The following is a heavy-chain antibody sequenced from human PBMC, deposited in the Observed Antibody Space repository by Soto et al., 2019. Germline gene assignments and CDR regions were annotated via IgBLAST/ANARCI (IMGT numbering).Heavy chain of an antibody. D-gene: IGHD6-19*01. CDR1: GFTVSISY. J-gene: IGHJ4*02. Sequence: PGGSLRLSCAASGFTVSISYMSWVRQAPGKGLEWVSTIYRDGRTFYADSVEGRFTISRDNSKNTLYLQMNSLRVEDTATYYCARGKGIGWYESSDYWGQGPLVTVSS. CDR3: ARGKGIGWYESSDY. CDR2: IYRDGRT. V-gene: IGHV3-53*01.